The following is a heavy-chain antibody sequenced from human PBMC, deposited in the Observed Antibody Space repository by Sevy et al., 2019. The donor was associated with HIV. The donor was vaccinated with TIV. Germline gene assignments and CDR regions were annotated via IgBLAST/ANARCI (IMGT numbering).Heavy chain of an antibody. D-gene: IGHD1-26*01. J-gene: IGHJ4*02. CDR3: AGENAWGRGYS. CDR2: IYYNGHI. CDR1: GGSITSLY. Sequence: SETLSLTCTVSGGSITSLYWNWIRQPPGKGLEWIANIYYNGHINYNPSLKSRVTSSLETSKNQFSLRLSSVTAADTAMYYCAGENAWGRGYSWGQGTLVTVSS. V-gene: IGHV4-59*08.